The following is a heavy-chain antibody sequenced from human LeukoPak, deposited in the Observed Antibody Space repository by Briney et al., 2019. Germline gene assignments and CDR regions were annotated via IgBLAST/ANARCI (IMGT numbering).Heavy chain of an antibody. CDR3: ARDQSYDSSGTFDY. CDR2: IYYSGST. V-gene: IGHV4-39*02. J-gene: IGHJ4*02. Sequence: PSETLSLTCSVSGGSISSSSYYWGWIRQPPGKGLEWIGSIYYSGSTYYNPSLKSRVTISVDTSKNQFSLKLSSVTAADTAVYYCARDQSYDSSGTFDYWGQGTLVTVSS. CDR1: GGSISSSSYY. D-gene: IGHD3-22*01.